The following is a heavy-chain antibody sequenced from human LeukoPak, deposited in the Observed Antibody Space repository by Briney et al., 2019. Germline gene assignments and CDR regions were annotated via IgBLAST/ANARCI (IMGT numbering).Heavy chain of an antibody. V-gene: IGHV3-30*18. J-gene: IGHJ4*02. CDR3: AKDRYSSGWYSDLYY. CDR2: ISDDGSNK. D-gene: IGHD6-19*01. Sequence: GGSLRLSCAASGFTFSNYAMHWVRQAPGKGLEWVPVISDDGSNKYYGDSVKGRFTISRDNSKNTVYLQMNSLRAEDTAVYYCAKDRYSSGWYSDLYYWGQGTLVTVSS. CDR1: GFTFSNYA.